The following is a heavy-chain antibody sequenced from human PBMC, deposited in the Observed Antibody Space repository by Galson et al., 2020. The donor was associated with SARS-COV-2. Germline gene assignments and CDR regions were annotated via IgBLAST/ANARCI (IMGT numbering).Heavy chain of an antibody. V-gene: IGHV3-48*03. Sequence: TGGSLRLSCAASGFTFSNYEMNWVRKAPGQGLERISYISSSGRTIHYADSVKGQFTISRDNAKSSLSLQMNSLRAEDTAVYYCARLDAYGPGYWGHGALGTVSS. J-gene: IGHJ4*01. CDR2: ISSSGRTI. CDR1: GFTFSNYE. CDR3: ARLDAYGPGY. D-gene: IGHD2-21*01.